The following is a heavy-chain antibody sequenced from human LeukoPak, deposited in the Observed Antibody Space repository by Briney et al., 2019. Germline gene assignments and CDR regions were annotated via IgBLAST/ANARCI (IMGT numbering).Heavy chain of an antibody. J-gene: IGHJ3*02. V-gene: IGHV1-2*02. CDR1: GHTFTDYY. CDR2: INPNSGGT. CDR3: AREIAAAIGGASDI. D-gene: IGHD3-16*01. Sequence: GASGTFSFTASGHTFTDYYLDWGRQAPAHGLEPTRWINPNSGGTYFVQKFQGRVSMTRDTSISTDYMELGSLRCASTPESSWAREIAAAIGGASDIWCQGTMVTVSS.